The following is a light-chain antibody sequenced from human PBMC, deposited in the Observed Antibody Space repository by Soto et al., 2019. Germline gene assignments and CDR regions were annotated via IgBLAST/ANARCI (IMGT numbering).Light chain of an antibody. J-gene: IGLJ3*02. CDR1: SSDVGAYNY. Sequence: QSVLTQPASVSGSPGQSIAISCTGTSSDVGAYNYVSWYQQHPGKAPKLMIYEVSNRTSGVSNRFSGSKSDNTASLTISCLQAEDEADYYCYSYTTSSTWVFGGGTKLTVL. V-gene: IGLV2-14*01. CDR3: YSYTTSSTWV. CDR2: EVS.